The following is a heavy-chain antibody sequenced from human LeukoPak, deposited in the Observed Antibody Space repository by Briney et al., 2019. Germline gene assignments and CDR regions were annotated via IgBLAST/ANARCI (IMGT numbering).Heavy chain of an antibody. CDR1: GGTFSSYA. D-gene: IGHD2-15*01. Sequence: ASVKVSCKASGGTFSSYAISWVRQAPGQGLEWMGRIIPVLGIANYAQKFQGRVTITADKSTSTAYMELSSLRSEDTAVYYCARARGLIAAAYFDYWGQGTLVTVSS. J-gene: IGHJ4*02. CDR2: IIPVLGIA. V-gene: IGHV1-69*04. CDR3: ARARGLIAAAYFDY.